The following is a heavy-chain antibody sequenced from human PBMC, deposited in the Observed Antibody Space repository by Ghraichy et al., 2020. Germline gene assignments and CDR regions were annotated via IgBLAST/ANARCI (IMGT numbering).Heavy chain of an antibody. D-gene: IGHD3-22*01. Sequence: SETLSLTCTVSGDSVSSDSFYWSWIRQPPGKGLEWIGYVYYSGSTNYNRSLKSRVTISVDTSKSQFSLKLSSVTAADTAVYYCARYRNYDTSFVPWGQGTLVTVSS. J-gene: IGHJ5*02. V-gene: IGHV4-61*01. CDR1: GDSVSSDSFY. CDR2: VYYSGST. CDR3: ARYRNYDTSFVP.